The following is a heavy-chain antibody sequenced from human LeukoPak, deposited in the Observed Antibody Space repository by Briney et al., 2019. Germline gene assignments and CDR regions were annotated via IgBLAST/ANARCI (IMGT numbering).Heavy chain of an antibody. J-gene: IGHJ4*02. Sequence: ASVKVSCKASGYIFTDYYMHWVRQAPGQELGWMGRINPNSGGTNYAQKFQGRVTMTRDTSISTAYTELSSLSSEDTAVYYCARKFLGSRGYYFDYWGQGTLVTVSS. CDR2: INPNSGGT. D-gene: IGHD3-10*01. CDR3: ARKFLGSRGYYFDY. CDR1: GYIFTDYY. V-gene: IGHV1/OR15-1*01.